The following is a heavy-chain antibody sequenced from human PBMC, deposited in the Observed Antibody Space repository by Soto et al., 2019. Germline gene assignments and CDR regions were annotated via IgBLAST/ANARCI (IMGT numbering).Heavy chain of an antibody. CDR2: ISTYSGDT. V-gene: IGHV1-18*01. Sequence: QVHLVQSGVEVKTPGASVKVSCQASGYTFSTYDISWVRQAPGQGLEWMGWISTYSGDTKYAQKFQGRVTMTTDTSTTTAYLELRSLRSDDTAVYYCARHHGPTTSENGFDPWGQGTLVTVSS. CDR3: ARHHGPTTSENGFDP. J-gene: IGHJ5*02. CDR1: GYTFSTYD. D-gene: IGHD5-12*01.